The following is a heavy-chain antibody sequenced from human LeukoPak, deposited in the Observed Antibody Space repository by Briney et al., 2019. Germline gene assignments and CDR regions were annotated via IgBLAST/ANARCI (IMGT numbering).Heavy chain of an antibody. Sequence: GAAVTVSFKASGYSFSNFGIAWVGQAPGHGREWMGWNSGDNDNPQSAQDLQGRLTVTTDTSTSTAYMELRSLRHDDTGVYYCERGDGGKPWDAFDIWGQGTMVTV. J-gene: IGHJ3*02. CDR3: ERGDGGKPWDAFDI. V-gene: IGHV1-18*01. CDR1: GYSFSNFG. D-gene: IGHD4-23*01. CDR2: NSGDNDNP.